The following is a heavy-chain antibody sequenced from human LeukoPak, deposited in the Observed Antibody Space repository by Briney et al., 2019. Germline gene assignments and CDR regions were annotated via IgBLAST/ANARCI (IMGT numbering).Heavy chain of an antibody. CDR3: AREVTTITGYKWFDP. CDR1: GFTFGSYA. J-gene: IGHJ5*02. Sequence: GGSLRLSCEASGFTFGSYAMHWVGQAPGRGLEWVAVISYDGSNKYYAASVKGRFTISRDNAKNSLYLQMNSLRADDTAVYYCAREVTTITGYKWFDPWGQGTLVTVSS. D-gene: IGHD5-12*01. CDR2: ISYDGSNK. V-gene: IGHV3-30-3*01.